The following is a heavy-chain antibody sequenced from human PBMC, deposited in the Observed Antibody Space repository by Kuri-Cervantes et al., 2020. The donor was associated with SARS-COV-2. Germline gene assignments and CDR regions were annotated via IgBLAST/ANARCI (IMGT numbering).Heavy chain of an antibody. J-gene: IGHJ4*02. CDR1: GFTFSSYS. V-gene: IGHV3-21*01. CDR3: AKDFWSGYYYFDY. CDR2: ISSSSSYI. D-gene: IGHD3-3*01. Sequence: GESLKISCAASGFTFSSYSMNWVRQAPGKGLEWVSSISSSSSYIYYADSVKGRFTISRDNSKNTLYLQMNSLRAGDTAVYYCAKDFWSGYYYFDYWGQGTLVTVSS.